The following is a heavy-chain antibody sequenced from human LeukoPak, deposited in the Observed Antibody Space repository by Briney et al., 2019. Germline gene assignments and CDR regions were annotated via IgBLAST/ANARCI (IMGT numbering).Heavy chain of an antibody. V-gene: IGHV3-23*01. CDR3: AKDAVLRYFDWLPLDY. CDR1: GFTFSSYA. CDR2: ISGSGGST. Sequence: GGSLRLSCADSGFTFSSYAMSWVRQAPGKGLEWVSAISGSGGSTYYADSVKGRFTISRDNSKNTLYLQMNSLRAEDTAVYYCAKDAVLRYFDWLPLDYWGQGTLVTVSS. D-gene: IGHD3-9*01. J-gene: IGHJ4*02.